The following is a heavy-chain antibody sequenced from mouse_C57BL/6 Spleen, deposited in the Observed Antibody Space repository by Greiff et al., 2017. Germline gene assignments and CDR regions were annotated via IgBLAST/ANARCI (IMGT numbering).Heavy chain of an antibody. D-gene: IGHD1-1*01. CDR2: ISSGGDNI. J-gene: IGHJ4*01. V-gene: IGHV5-9-1*02. CDR1: GFTFSSYA. Sequence: EVTLVEPGEGLVKPGGSLKLSCAASGFTFSSYAMSWVRQTPEKRLEWVAYISSGGDNIYYADTVKGRFTISRDNARNTLYLQMSSLKSEDTAMYYCTRDGIYYYGSSDAKDDWGQGTSVTVSS. CDR3: TRDGIYYYGSSDAKDD.